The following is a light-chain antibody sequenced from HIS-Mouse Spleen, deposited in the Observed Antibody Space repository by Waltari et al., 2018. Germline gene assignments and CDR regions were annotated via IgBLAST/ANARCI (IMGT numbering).Light chain of an antibody. CDR3: QQLNSYPPT. Sequence: DIQLTQSPSFLSASVGDRVTITCRASQGISSYLSWYQKKPGKAPKLLIYAASTLQSGVPSRLSGSGSGTEFTLTISSLQPEDFATYYCQQLNSYPPTFGQGTKVEIK. J-gene: IGKJ1*01. V-gene: IGKV1-9*01. CDR1: QGISSY. CDR2: AAS.